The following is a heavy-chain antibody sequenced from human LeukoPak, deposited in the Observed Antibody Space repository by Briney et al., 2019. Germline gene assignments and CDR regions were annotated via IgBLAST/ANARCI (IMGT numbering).Heavy chain of an antibody. V-gene: IGHV3-23*01. J-gene: IGHJ4*02. CDR2: ISGSGGST. D-gene: IGHD3-22*01. Sequence: PGGSLRLSCAASGFTFSSYAMSWVRQAPGKGLEWVSAISGSGGSTYYADSVKGRFTISRDNSKNTLYLQMNSLRAEDTAVYYCATFDSNGYYPNYYFDYWGQGTLVTVSS. CDR1: GFTFSSYA. CDR3: ATFDSNGYYPNYYFDY.